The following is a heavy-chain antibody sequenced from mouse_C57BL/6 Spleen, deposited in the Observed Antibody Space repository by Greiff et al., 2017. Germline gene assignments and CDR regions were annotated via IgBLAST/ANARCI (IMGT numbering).Heavy chain of an antibody. CDR2: IDPNSGGT. J-gene: IGHJ4*01. V-gene: IGHV1-72*01. D-gene: IGHD1-1*01. CDR3: ARWYYGSSYVDYAMDY. Sequence: QVQLQQPGAELVKPGASVKLSCKASGYTFTSYWMHWVKQRPGRGLEWIGRIDPNSGGTKYNEKFKSKATLTVDKPSSTAYMQLSSLTSEDSAVYYCARWYYGSSYVDYAMDYWGQGTSVTVSS. CDR1: GYTFTSYW.